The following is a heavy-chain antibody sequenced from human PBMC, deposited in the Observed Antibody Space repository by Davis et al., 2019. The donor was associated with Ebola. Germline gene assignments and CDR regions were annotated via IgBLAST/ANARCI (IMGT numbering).Heavy chain of an antibody. V-gene: IGHV3-7*01. CDR3: ASLHDSGYVSDY. CDR2: IRQDGSET. D-gene: IGHD5-12*01. Sequence: PGGSLRLSCAASGFTFSSYWMTWVRQAPGKGLEWVASIRQDGSETHYVDSVKGRFTISRDNAKNLMYLQLNGLRDEDTAVYYCASLHDSGYVSDYWGQGTLVTASS. J-gene: IGHJ4*02. CDR1: GFTFSSYW.